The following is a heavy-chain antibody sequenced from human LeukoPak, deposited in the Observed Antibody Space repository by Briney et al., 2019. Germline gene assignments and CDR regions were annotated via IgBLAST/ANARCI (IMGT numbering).Heavy chain of an antibody. CDR2: IYYSGST. D-gene: IGHD2-15*01. CDR3: ARGPPRVVAATAEAYYFDY. Sequence: SQTLSLTCTVSGGSISSGGYYWSWIRQHPGKGLEWIGYIYYSGSTYYNPSLKSRVTISVDTSKNQFSLKLSSVTAADTAVYYCARGPPRVVAATAEAYYFDYLGQGTLVTVSS. CDR1: GGSISSGGYY. V-gene: IGHV4-31*03. J-gene: IGHJ4*02.